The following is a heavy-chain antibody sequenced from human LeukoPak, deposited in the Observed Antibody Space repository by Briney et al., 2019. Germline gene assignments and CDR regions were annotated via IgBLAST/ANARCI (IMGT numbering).Heavy chain of an antibody. CDR3: ARKLRLGGNWFDP. V-gene: IGHV1-69*13. Sequence: ASVKVSCKTSGGTFTSYAIIWVRQAPGPGLEWMGKIIPISGTTNYAQKFQGRVTFTADESTSTPYMELSSLRSEDTALYYCARKLRLGGNWFDPWGQGTLVTVSS. CDR2: IIPISGTT. CDR1: GGTFTSYA. J-gene: IGHJ5*02. D-gene: IGHD1-26*01.